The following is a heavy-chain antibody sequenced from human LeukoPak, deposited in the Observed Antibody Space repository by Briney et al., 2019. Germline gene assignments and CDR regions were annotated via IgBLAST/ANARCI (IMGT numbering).Heavy chain of an antibody. CDR1: GCTFSSYY. CDR2: ISYDESNK. CDR3: AKGRRYSGYDSYYNYGMDV. V-gene: IGHV3-30*18. D-gene: IGHD5-12*01. J-gene: IGHJ6*01. Sequence: AGSLTLSCAASGCTFSSYYMHWGRQAPGKGLEWVAVISYDESNKYYADSVKGRFTISRDNSKNTLYLQMNSLRAEDTAVYYCAKGRRYSGYDSYYNYGMDVW.